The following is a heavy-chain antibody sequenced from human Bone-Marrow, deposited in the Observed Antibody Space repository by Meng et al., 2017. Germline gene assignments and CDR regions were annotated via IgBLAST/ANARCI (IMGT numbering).Heavy chain of an antibody. J-gene: IGHJ4*02. V-gene: IGHV3-15*01. CDR3: AWDDRAKFDY. CDR1: GFTFSNAW. D-gene: IGHD1-1*01. CDR2: IKSKPDGETS. Sequence: GGSLRLSCVASGFTFSNAWMSWVRQAPGKGLEWVGRIKSKPDGETSDYSTPVKDRFTISRDDSKNTLYLQMNSLKIEDTAVYYCAWDDRAKFDYWGQGTRVTGAS.